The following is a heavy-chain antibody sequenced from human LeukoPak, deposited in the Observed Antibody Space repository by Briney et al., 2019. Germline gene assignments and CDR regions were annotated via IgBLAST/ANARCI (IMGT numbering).Heavy chain of an antibody. CDR3: ARGRTGYSSSWVFDP. D-gene: IGHD6-13*01. V-gene: IGHV4-39*01. J-gene: IGHJ5*02. Sequence: SETLSLTCTVSGGSISSSSYYWGWIRQPPGKGLEWIGSIYYSGSTYYNPSPKSRVTISVDTSKNQFSLKLSSVTAADTAVYYCARGRTGYSSSWVFDPWGQGTLVTVSS. CDR1: GGSISSSSYY. CDR2: IYYSGST.